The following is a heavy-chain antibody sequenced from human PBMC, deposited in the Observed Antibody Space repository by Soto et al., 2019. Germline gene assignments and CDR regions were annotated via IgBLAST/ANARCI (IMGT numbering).Heavy chain of an antibody. CDR1: GDSLTSYY. CDR3: ARIILTGYYGLGP. CDR2: IYYTGKT. J-gene: IGHJ5*02. D-gene: IGHD3-9*01. V-gene: IGHV4-59*01. Sequence: QVQLQESGPGLVKPSETLSLTCSVSGDSLTSYYWTWVRQPPGKGLEWIGYIYYTGKTNYNPSLKSRVTISMDLSKNQFSLELRSLTAADTAVYYCARIILTGYYGLGPWGQGTLVIVSA.